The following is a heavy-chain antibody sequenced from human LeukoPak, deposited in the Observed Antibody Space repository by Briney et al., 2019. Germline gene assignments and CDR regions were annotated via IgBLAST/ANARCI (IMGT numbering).Heavy chain of an antibody. D-gene: IGHD3-22*01. CDR2: IYYSGST. V-gene: IGHV4-39*01. Sequence: SETLSLTCTVSGGSISSSSYYWGWIRQPPGKGLEWIGSIYYSGSTYYNPSLKSRVTISVDTSKNQFSLKLSSVTAADTAVYYCAGTSSGYYGFAFDIWGQGTMVTVSS. CDR3: AGTSSGYYGFAFDI. CDR1: GGSISSSSYY. J-gene: IGHJ3*02.